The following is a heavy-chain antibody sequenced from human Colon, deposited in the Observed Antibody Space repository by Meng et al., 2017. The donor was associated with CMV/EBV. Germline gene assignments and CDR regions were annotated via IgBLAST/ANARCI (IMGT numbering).Heavy chain of an antibody. CDR1: GFTFSSFP. V-gene: IGHV3-23*01. Sequence: EVQLLVSVGGWVQPGGSLRLSCAASGFTFSSFPMNWVRQAPGKGLEGVSGISGSDGSTLYADSVKGRFTISRDNPKNTVYLQMSTLRAEDTATYYCAKGATNHVRNLVDYWGQGTLVTVSS. J-gene: IGHJ4*02. D-gene: IGHD1-14*01. CDR2: ISGSDGST. CDR3: AKGATNHVRNLVDY.